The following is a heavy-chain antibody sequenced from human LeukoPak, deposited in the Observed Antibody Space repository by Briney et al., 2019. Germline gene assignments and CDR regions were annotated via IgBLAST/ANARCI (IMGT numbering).Heavy chain of an antibody. D-gene: IGHD3-16*02. Sequence: GGSLRLSCAASGFTFSDFGMHWVRQAPGRGLGWVAVIWYDGSNKYYADSVKGRFTISRDNSKNTLYLEMNSLRAEDTAVYYCARDRYADYWGQGTLVTVSS. CDR3: ARDRYADY. CDR2: IWYDGSNK. J-gene: IGHJ4*02. V-gene: IGHV3-33*01. CDR1: GFTFSDFG.